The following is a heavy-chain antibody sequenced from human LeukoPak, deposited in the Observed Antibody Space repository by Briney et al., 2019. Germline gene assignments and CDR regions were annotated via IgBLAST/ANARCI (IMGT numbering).Heavy chain of an antibody. J-gene: IGHJ6*02. D-gene: IGHD3-10*01. CDR3: ARDRGYYYGMDV. CDR2: INPSGGST. CDR1: AYTFTSYY. V-gene: IGHV1-46*01. Sequence: SVNVSCKASAYTFTSYYMHWVRQPPGQGLEWMGIINPSGGSTSYAQKFQGRVTMTRDTSTSTVYMELSSLRSEDTAVYYCARDRGYYYGMDVWGQGTTVTVSS.